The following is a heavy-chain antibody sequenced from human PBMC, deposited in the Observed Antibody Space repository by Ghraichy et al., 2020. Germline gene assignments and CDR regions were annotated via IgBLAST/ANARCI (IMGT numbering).Heavy chain of an antibody. CDR2: ISSSSSTI. CDR3: ARDRPDSSGWSLSGGVDV. V-gene: IGHV3-48*01. Sequence: GGSLRLSCAASGFTFSSYSMNWVRQAPGKGLEWVSYISSSSSTIYYADSVKGRFTISRDNAKNSLYLQMNSLRAEDTAVYYCARDRPDSSGWSLSGGVDVWGQGTTVTVSS. CDR1: GFTFSSYS. J-gene: IGHJ6*02. D-gene: IGHD6-19*01.